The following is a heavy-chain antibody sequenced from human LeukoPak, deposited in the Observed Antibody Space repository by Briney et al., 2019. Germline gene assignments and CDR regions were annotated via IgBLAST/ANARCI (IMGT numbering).Heavy chain of an antibody. CDR3: AREGVGATPPPDY. V-gene: IGHV1-2*02. CDR1: GYTFTGYY. D-gene: IGHD1-26*01. CDR2: INPKNGGS. J-gene: IGHJ4*02. Sequence: ASVKVSCKASGYTFTGYYMHWVRQAPGQGLEWVGWINPKNGGSNYAQKFQGRVTMTRDRSISTAYMELSSLRSEDTAVYYCAREGVGATPPPDYWGQGTLVTVSS.